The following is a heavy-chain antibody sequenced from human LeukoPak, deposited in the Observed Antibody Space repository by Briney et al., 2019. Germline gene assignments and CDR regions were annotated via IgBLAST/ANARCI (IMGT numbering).Heavy chain of an antibody. CDR2: IRYDGSNK. Sequence: GGSLRLSCAASGFTFSSYGMHWVRQAPDKGLEWVAFIRYDGSNKYYADSVKGRFTISRDNSKNTLYLQLNSLRAEDTAVYYCAKAHAMYSSSSYFDYWGQGTLVTVSS. V-gene: IGHV3-30*02. J-gene: IGHJ4*02. CDR1: GFTFSSYG. CDR3: AKAHAMYSSSSYFDY. D-gene: IGHD6-6*01.